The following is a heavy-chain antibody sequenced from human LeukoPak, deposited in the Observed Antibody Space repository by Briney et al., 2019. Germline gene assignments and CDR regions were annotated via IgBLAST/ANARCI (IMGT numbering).Heavy chain of an antibody. D-gene: IGHD4-17*01. CDR1: GFTFSSYS. V-gene: IGHV3-48*01. CDR2: ISSSSTI. J-gene: IGHJ4*02. Sequence: GGSLRLSCAASGFTFSSYSMNWVRQAPGKGLEWVSYISSSSTIYYADSVKGRFTISRDNAKNSLYLQMNSLRAEDTAVYYCAKEGSATVKTPDNWGQGTLVTVSS. CDR3: AKEGSATVKTPDN.